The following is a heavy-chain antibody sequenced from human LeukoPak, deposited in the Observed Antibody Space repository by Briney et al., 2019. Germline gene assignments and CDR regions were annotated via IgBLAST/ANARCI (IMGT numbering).Heavy chain of an antibody. CDR2: ISNSGGNT. Sequence: GGSLRLSCAASGFTFSSYAMTWVRQAPGKGLEWVSVISNSGGNTYYADSMKGRFTVSRDISKNTLYLQMNSLRTEDTAVYYCAKRQSREFDYWGQGTLVTVSS. J-gene: IGHJ4*02. CDR3: AKRQSREFDY. CDR1: GFTFSSYA. V-gene: IGHV3-23*01.